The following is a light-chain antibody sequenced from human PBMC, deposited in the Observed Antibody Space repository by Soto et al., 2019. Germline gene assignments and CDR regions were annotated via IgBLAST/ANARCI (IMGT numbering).Light chain of an antibody. Sequence: QSALTQPASVSGSPGQSIAISCTGTSSDVGLYNYVSWYQQHPDKVPKLIIYDVTNRPSGVSDRFSGSKSGNTASLTISGLQADDEADYYCRSFTTSSTDVFGTGTKVTVL. CDR2: DVT. V-gene: IGLV2-14*01. CDR1: SSDVGLYNY. J-gene: IGLJ1*01. CDR3: RSFTTSSTDV.